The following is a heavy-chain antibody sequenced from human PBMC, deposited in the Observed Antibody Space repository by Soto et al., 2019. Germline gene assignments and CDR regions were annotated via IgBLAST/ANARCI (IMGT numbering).Heavy chain of an antibody. Sequence: GGSLRLSCAASGFTFSSYWMSWVRQAPGKGLEWVANIKQDGSEKYYVDSVKGRFTISRDNAKNSLYLQMNSLRAEDTAVYYCARGSNYGDFIPFDYWGQGTLVTVSS. CDR2: IKQDGSEK. CDR1: GFTFSSYW. D-gene: IGHD4-17*01. V-gene: IGHV3-7*01. CDR3: ARGSNYGDFIPFDY. J-gene: IGHJ4*02.